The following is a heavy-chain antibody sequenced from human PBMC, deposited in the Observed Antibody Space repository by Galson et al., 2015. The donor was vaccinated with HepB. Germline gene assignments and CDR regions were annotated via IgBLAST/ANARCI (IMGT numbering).Heavy chain of an antibody. D-gene: IGHD4-17*01. Sequence: SLRLSCAASGFTFSSYDMTWVRQAPGERLEWVSAISANGHNAYYADSVKGRFTISRDNSKNTLYLQMNSLRAEDTAVYFCARYQLDYGDYVFSGPSPNWYFDLWGRGTLVIVS. J-gene: IGHJ2*01. CDR3: ARYQLDYGDYVFSGPSPNWYFDL. V-gene: IGHV3-23*01. CDR2: ISANGHNA. CDR1: GFTFSSYD.